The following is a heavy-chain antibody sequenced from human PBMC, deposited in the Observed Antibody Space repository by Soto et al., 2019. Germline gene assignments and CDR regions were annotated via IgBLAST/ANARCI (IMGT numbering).Heavy chain of an antibody. CDR2: IWYDGSDK. CDR1: GFTFSTYG. Sequence: QVQLVESGGGVVQPGRSLRLSCGASGFTFSTYGMHWVRQAPGKGLEWVALIWYDGSDKYYADSVKGRFTISRDNSKNTLYLQMNSLRDEDTAIYYCARGWIQTSFDYWGQGTLVTVSS. CDR3: ARGWIQTSFDY. J-gene: IGHJ4*02. V-gene: IGHV3-33*01. D-gene: IGHD5-18*01.